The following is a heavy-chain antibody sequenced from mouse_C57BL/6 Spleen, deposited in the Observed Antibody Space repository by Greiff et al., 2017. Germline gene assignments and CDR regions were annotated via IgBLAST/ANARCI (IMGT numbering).Heavy chain of an antibody. CDR1: GYTFTSYW. Sequence: VQLQQPGAELVKPGASVKLSCKASGYTFTSYWMHWVKQRPGRGLEWIGRIDPNSGGTKYNEKFKSKATLTVDKPSSTAYMQLSSLTSADSAVYYCARSRGSTGYGTSIMDYWGQGTSVTVSS. J-gene: IGHJ4*01. CDR3: ARSRGSTGYGTSIMDY. CDR2: IDPNSGGT. D-gene: IGHD3-2*02. V-gene: IGHV1-72*01.